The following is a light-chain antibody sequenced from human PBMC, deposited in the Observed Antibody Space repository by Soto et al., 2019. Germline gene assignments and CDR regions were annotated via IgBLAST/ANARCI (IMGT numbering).Light chain of an antibody. V-gene: IGLV2-14*01. CDR3: TSYISSSIPYA. J-gene: IGLJ1*01. Sequence: QSALTQPPSVSGSPGQSVTISCTGTRSDVGGYNYVSWYHQHPGKAPKLMIYDVSNRPSGVSNRFSGSKYGNTASLTISWLQAVVGADCYDTSYISSSIPYAFGNGTKITVL. CDR2: DVS. CDR1: RSDVGGYNY.